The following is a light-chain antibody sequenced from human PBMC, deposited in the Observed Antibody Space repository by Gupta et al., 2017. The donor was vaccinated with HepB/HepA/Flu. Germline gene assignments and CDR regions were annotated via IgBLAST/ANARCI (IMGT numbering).Light chain of an antibody. J-gene: IGKJ2*01. CDR1: RNVDSR. Sequence: DIRVTQSPPTLSAAVGDSVTITCRASRNVDSRLAGYQQQPGKAPKQPIDEASNLQSGVPSRFSGSESGTEFTLTIRSLQPDEFATYYCQEYNSYYPYTFGQGTKLEIK. CDR3: QEYNSYYPYT. CDR2: EAS. V-gene: IGKV1-5*03.